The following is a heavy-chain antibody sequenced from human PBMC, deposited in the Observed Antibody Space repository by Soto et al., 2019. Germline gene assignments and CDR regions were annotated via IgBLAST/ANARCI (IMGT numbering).Heavy chain of an antibody. Sequence: PGGSLRLSCAASAFNFSNYGMHWVRQAPGKGLEWVAYITYDVSNEFYADSVKGRFTISRDNSKNALFLQMNSLRPGDTAVYYSRAVPINNGNTPFRDYWGQGALVTVSS. J-gene: IGHJ4*02. V-gene: IGHV3-30*03. D-gene: IGHD6-19*01. CDR1: AFNFSNYG. CDR2: ITYDVSNE. CDR3: RAVPINNGNTPFRDY.